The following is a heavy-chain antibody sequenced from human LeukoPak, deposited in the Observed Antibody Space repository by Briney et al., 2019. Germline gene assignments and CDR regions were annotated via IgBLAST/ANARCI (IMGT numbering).Heavy chain of an antibody. CDR3: VGSSSGVYYYMDV. V-gene: IGHV3-30*03. CDR2: ISYEGSNK. Sequence: GGSLRLPCAASGFTLFIHGMHWPRPAPGKGVEWVAVISYEGSNKYHADYVKGRFTSSRDNSNNTLYLQMNSLRAEDTAVYYCVGSSSGVYYYMDVWGKGTTVTVSS. J-gene: IGHJ6*03. D-gene: IGHD6-6*01. CDR1: GFTLFIHG.